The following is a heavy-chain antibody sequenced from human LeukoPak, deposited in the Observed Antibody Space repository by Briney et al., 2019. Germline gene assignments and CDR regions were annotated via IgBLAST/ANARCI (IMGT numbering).Heavy chain of an antibody. D-gene: IGHD6-19*01. V-gene: IGHV3-48*03. J-gene: IGHJ4*02. CDR3: ARGSSGWFNFDY. Sequence: PGGSLRLSCAASGFTFSSYEINWVRQAPGKGLEWVSYISSSGSTIYYADSVKGRFTISRDNAKNSLYLQMNSLRVEDTAVYYCARGSSGWFNFDYWGQGTLVTVSS. CDR2: ISSSGSTI. CDR1: GFTFSSYE.